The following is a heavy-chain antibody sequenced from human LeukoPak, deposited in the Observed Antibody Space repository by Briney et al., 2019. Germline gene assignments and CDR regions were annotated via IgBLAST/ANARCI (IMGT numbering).Heavy chain of an antibody. D-gene: IGHD1-26*01. Sequence: GGSLRLSCAASGFSFSSFNMNWVRQAPGKGLEWVSSITSSSRFIFYAASVKGRFTISRDDAKNSLYLQMSSLRAEDTAVYYCARYSGTYRDYWGQGTLVTVSS. J-gene: IGHJ4*02. V-gene: IGHV3-21*01. CDR1: GFSFSSFN. CDR2: ITSSSRFI. CDR3: ARYSGTYRDY.